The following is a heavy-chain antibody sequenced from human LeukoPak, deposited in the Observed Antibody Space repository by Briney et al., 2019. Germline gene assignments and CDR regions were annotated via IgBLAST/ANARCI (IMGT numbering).Heavy chain of an antibody. V-gene: IGHV3-30*18. CDR3: AKGSSGWYYFDY. D-gene: IGHD6-19*01. CDR2: ISYDGSNK. Sequence: QPGGSLRLSCAASGFTFSSYGMHWVRKAPGKGLEWVAVISYDGSNKYYADSVKGRFTISRDNSKNTLYLQMNSLRAEDTAVYYCAKGSSGWYYFDYWGQGTLVTVSS. CDR1: GFTFSSYG. J-gene: IGHJ4*02.